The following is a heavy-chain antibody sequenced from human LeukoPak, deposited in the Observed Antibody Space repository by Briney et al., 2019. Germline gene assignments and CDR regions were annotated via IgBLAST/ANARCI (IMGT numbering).Heavy chain of an antibody. D-gene: IGHD3-22*01. CDR1: GFTFSSYS. V-gene: IGHV3-21*01. CDR2: ISSSSSYI. CDR3: ARADRGYYDSSGYYLHDY. J-gene: IGHJ4*02. Sequence: GGSLRLSCAASGFTFSSYSMNWVRQAPGKGLEWVSSISSSSSYIYYADSVKGRFTISRDNAKNSLYLQMNSLRAEDTAVYYCARADRGYYDSSGYYLHDYWGQRTLVTVSS.